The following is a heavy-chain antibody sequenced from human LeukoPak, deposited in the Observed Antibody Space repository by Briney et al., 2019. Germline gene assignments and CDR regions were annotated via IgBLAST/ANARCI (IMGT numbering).Heavy chain of an antibody. CDR2: IYYSGST. V-gene: IGHV4-39*01. CDR1: GGSISSSSYY. D-gene: IGHD6-6*01. CDR3: ARHVHLPSRPSDY. Sequence: ASETLSLTCTVSGGSISSSSYYWGWIRQPPGKGLEWIGSIYYSGSTYYNPSIKSRVNLSVDPSKNNFSLKLSTVSDADTAVYHCARHVHLPSRPSDYWGQGTLVTVSS. J-gene: IGHJ4*02.